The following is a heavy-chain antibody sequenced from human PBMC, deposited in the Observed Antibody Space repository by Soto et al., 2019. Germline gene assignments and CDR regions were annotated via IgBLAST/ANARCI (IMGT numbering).Heavy chain of an antibody. CDR3: ARGLAVCTSFDY. CDR1: GGSFSGYY. CDR2: INHSGST. D-gene: IGHD2-2*01. Sequence: QVQLQQWGAGLLKPSETLSLTCAVYGGSFSGYYWSWIRQPPGKGLEWIGEINHSGSTNYNPSLKSRVTISVDTSKNQFSLKLSSVTAADTAVYYCARGLAVCTSFDYWGQGTLVTVSS. V-gene: IGHV4-34*01. J-gene: IGHJ4*02.